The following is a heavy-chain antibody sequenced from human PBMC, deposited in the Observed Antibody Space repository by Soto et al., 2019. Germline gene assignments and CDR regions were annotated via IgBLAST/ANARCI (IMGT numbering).Heavy chain of an antibody. CDR2: IKQDGSEK. V-gene: IGHV3-7*04. Sequence: GGSLRLSCAASGFTFSSYWMSWVRQAPGKGLEWVANIKQDGSEKYYVDSVKGRFTISRDNAKNSLYLQMNSLRAEDTAVYYCARAHPRMITFGGVITDPWGQGTLVTVSS. CDR3: ARAHPRMITFGGVITDP. J-gene: IGHJ5*02. D-gene: IGHD3-16*01. CDR1: GFTFSSYW.